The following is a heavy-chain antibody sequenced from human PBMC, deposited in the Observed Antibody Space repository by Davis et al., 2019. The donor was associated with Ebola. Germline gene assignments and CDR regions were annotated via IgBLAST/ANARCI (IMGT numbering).Heavy chain of an antibody. V-gene: IGHV3-48*01. Sequence: GESLKISCTVSGFSFSSYSMNWVRQAPGKGLEWVSYITSSTSTIYYADSVKGRFTISRDNSKNTLYLQMNSLRAEDTAVYYCANDDYIWGKSDYWGQGTLVTVSS. CDR2: ITSSTSTI. CDR1: GFSFSSYS. CDR3: ANDDYIWGKSDY. D-gene: IGHD3-16*01. J-gene: IGHJ4*02.